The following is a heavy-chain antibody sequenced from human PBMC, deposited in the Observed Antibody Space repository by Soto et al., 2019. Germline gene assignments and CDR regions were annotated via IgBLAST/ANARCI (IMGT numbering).Heavy chain of an antibody. CDR2: IYYSGST. V-gene: IGHV4-59*01. D-gene: IGHD3-9*01. CDR1: GGSISSYY. CDR3: ARMYYDILTGYYSGGYYYMDV. Sequence: PSETLSLTCTVSGGSISSYYWSWIRQPPGKGLEWIGYIYYSGSTNYNPSLKSRVTISVDTSKNQFSLKLSSVTAADTAVYYCARMYYDILTGYYSGGYYYMDVWGKGTTVTVSS. J-gene: IGHJ6*03.